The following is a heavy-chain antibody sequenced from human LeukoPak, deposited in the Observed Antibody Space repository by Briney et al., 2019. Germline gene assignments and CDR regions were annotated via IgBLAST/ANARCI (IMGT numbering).Heavy chain of an antibody. CDR3: ARHRSSWLIDY. D-gene: IGHD6-6*01. V-gene: IGHV3-23*01. J-gene: IGHJ4*02. Sequence: GGSLRLSCAASGFTFNTYAMSWVRQAPWERLQWVSGISDSGGNTYYADSVRGRFTISRDNSKNTLYLQMNSLRAEDTAVCYCARHRSSWLIDYWGQGTLVTVSS. CDR2: ISDSGGNT. CDR1: GFTFNTYA.